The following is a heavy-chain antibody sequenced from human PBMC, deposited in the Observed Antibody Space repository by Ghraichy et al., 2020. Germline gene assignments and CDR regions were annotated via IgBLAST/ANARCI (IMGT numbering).Heavy chain of an antibody. CDR3: ARGYYDFWSGYYVY. J-gene: IGHJ4*02. Sequence: GGSLRLSCAASGFTFSSYWMSWVRQAPGKGLEWVANIKQDGSEKYYVDSVKGRFTISRDNAKNSLYVQMNSLRAEDTAVYYCARGYYDFWSGYYVYWGQGTLVTVSS. D-gene: IGHD3-3*01. V-gene: IGHV3-7*01. CDR1: GFTFSSYW. CDR2: IKQDGSEK.